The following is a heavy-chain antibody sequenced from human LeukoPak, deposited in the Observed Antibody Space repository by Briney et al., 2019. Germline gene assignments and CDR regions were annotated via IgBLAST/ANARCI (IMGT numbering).Heavy chain of an antibody. V-gene: IGHV3-21*01. CDR1: GFTFSSYS. CDR2: ISSSSSYI. Sequence: PGGSLRLSCAASGFTFSSYSMNWVRQAPGKGLEWVSSISSSSSYIYYADSVKGRFTISRDNAKNSLYLQMNSLRAEDTAVYYCARGGQNDFWSGYPSLPSPFDYWGQGTLVTVSS. D-gene: IGHD3-3*01. J-gene: IGHJ4*02. CDR3: ARGGQNDFWSGYPSLPSPFDY.